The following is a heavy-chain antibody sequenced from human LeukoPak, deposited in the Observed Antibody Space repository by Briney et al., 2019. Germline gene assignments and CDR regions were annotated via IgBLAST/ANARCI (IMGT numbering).Heavy chain of an antibody. J-gene: IGHJ4*02. V-gene: IGHV4-30-2*01. Sequence: SETLSLTCTVSGGSISSGGYYWSWIRQPPGKGLEWIGYIYHSGSTYYNPSLKSRVTISVDTSKNQFSLKLSSVTAADTAVYYCARELEYRPLRWFDYWGQGTLVTVSS. CDR2: IYHSGST. D-gene: IGHD4-23*01. CDR3: ARELEYRPLRWFDY. CDR1: GGSISSGGYY.